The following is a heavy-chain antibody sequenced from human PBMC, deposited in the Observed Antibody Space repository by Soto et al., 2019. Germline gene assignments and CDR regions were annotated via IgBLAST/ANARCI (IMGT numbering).Heavy chain of an antibody. V-gene: IGHV4-39*01. J-gene: IGHJ4*02. D-gene: IGHD6-13*01. CDR3: ARQQQLDWGSDY. Sequence: QLQLQESGPGLVKPSETLSLTCTVSGGSISSSSYYWGWIRQPPGKGREWIGSIYYSGSTYYNPSLKSRVTISVDTSKNQFSMKLSSVTAADTAVSYGARQQQLDWGSDYWGQGTLVTVSS. CDR2: IYYSGST. CDR1: GGSISSSSYY.